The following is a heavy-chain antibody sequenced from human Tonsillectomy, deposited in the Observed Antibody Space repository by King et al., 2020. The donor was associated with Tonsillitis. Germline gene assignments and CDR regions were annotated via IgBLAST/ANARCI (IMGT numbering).Heavy chain of an antibody. CDR1: GYTFTGYY. J-gene: IGHJ6*02. CDR3: ARDGYCSSTSCFFYYYYGMDV. D-gene: IGHD2-2*01. CDR2: INPNSGGT. V-gene: IGHV1-2*02. Sequence: VQLVESGAEVKKPGASVKVSCKASGYTFTGYYMHWVRQAPGQGLEWMGWINPNSGGTNYAQKFQGRVTMTRDTSISTAYMELSRLRSDDTAVYYCARDGYCSSTSCFFYYYYGMDVWGQGTTVTVSS.